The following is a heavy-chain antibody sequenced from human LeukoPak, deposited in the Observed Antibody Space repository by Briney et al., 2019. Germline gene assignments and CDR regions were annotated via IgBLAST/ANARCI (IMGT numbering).Heavy chain of an antibody. CDR2: IKQDGSNK. Sequence: GGSLRLSCAASGFTFSSYWMSWVRQAPGKGLEWVANIKQDGSNKYYADSVKGRFTISRGNSKNTLYLQMNSLRAEDTAVYYCAKDRRGDYYYYYMDVWGKGTTVTISS. J-gene: IGHJ6*03. CDR3: AKDRRGDYYYYYMDV. CDR1: GFTFSSYW. V-gene: IGHV3-7*01.